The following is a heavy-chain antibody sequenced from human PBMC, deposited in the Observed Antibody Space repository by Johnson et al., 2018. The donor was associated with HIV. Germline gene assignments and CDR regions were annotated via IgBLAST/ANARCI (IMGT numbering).Heavy chain of an antibody. CDR1: GFTFSSYG. CDR2: ISWDGGST. V-gene: IGHV3-43D*03. D-gene: IGHD3-22*01. CDR3: ASSLHYYDSSGYRGAFDI. Sequence: EVQLVESGGGLVQPGGSLRLSCAASGFTFSSYGMHWVRQAPGKGLEWVSLISWDGGSTYYADSVKGRFTISRDNSKNSLYLQMNSLRAEDTALYYCASSLHYYDSSGYRGAFDIWGRGTMVTVSS. J-gene: IGHJ3*02.